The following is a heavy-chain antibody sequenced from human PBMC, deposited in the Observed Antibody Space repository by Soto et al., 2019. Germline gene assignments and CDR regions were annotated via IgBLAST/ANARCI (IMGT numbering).Heavy chain of an antibody. CDR1: EFIFSTYW. Sequence: PGGSLRLSCAASEFIFSTYWMSWVRQAPGKGLEWVANINQDGSEKNYVDSVKGRFTISRDNANNSLCLQMNSLRADDSAVYYCARGRRHGYQNGNYYYYYYMDVWGKGTTVTVSS. D-gene: IGHD5-12*01. CDR2: INQDGSEK. V-gene: IGHV3-7*03. CDR3: ARGRRHGYQNGNYYYYYYMDV. J-gene: IGHJ6*03.